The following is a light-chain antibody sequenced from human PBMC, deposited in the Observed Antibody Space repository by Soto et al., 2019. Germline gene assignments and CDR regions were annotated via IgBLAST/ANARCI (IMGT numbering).Light chain of an antibody. V-gene: IGLV3-21*01. CDR3: QVWDTSTDHPWV. J-gene: IGLJ1*01. CDR1: KIGSKS. CDR2: YDA. Sequence: SYELTQPPSVSVAPGKTARITCGGNKIGSKSVHWYQQKPGQAPVLVIYYDADRPSGIPARFSGSNSGNTATLTISRVEAGDEADYFCQVWDTSTDHPWVFGTGTKVTV.